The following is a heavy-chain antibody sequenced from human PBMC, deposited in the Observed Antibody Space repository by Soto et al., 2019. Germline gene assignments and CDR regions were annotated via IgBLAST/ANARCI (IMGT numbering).Heavy chain of an antibody. CDR3: AKSLERARFDF. CDR2: LAADSDDT. J-gene: IGHJ4*02. Sequence: EVQLLESGGTLVQPGGSLRLSCVASGFTFSTHAMTWVRQAPGKGLEWVSRLAADSDDTSYADSIKGRFTISRDNSKNTLHLHMNSPIDVYAAISYCAKSLERARFDFWGQGTLVTVSS. CDR1: GFTFSTHA. V-gene: IGHV3-23*01.